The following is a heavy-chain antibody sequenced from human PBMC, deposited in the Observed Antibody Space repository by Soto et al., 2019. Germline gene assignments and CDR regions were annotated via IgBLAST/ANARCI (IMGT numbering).Heavy chain of an antibody. V-gene: IGHV1-69*12. D-gene: IGHD5-12*01. CDR1: GGTFSSYA. CDR3: ASSKVATSPSRYYFDY. Sequence: QVQLVQSGAEVKKPGSSVKVSCKASGGTFSSYAISWVRQAPGQGLEWMGGIIPIFGTANYAQKFQGRVTITADESTSTAYMELSSLRSEDTAVYYCASSKVATSPSRYYFDYWGQGTLVTVSS. CDR2: IIPIFGTA. J-gene: IGHJ4*02.